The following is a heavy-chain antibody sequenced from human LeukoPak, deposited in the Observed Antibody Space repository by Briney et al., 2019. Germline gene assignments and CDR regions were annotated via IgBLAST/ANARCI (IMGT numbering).Heavy chain of an antibody. CDR3: ARVDTLCGGDCYRGFDP. D-gene: IGHD2-21*02. CDR1: GGSISSSSYY. CDR2: IYYSGNT. Sequence: NPSETLSLTCTVSGGSISSSSYYWGWVRQPPGKGLEWIATIYYSGNTYYNPSLKSRVTISVDTSKKQFSLTLSSVTATDTAVYYCARVDTLCGGDCYRGFDPWGQGTLVTVSS. J-gene: IGHJ5*02. V-gene: IGHV4-39*01.